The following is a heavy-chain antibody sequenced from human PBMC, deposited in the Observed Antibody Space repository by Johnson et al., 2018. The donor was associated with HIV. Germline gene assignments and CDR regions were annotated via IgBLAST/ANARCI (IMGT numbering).Heavy chain of an antibody. CDR3: ARDVGNYWPNAFDI. CDR1: GFTFSDYY. CDR2: ISSSGSTI. D-gene: IGHD3-22*01. V-gene: IGHV3-11*04. Sequence: QVQLVESGGGLVKPGGSLRLSCAASGFTFSDYYMSWIRQAPGKGLEWVSYISSSGSTIYYADSVKGRFNISRDNAKNSLYLQMHRLRVDDTAVYYCARDVGNYWPNAFDIWGQGTMVTVSS. J-gene: IGHJ3*02.